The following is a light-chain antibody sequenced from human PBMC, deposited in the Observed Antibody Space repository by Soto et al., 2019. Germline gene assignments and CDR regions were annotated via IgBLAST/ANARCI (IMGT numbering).Light chain of an antibody. CDR1: SSDVGGYNY. CDR2: EFS. J-gene: IGLJ2*01. V-gene: IGLV2-14*01. Sequence: QSALTQPTSVSGSPGQSITISCTGTSSDVGGYNYVSWYQQHPGKVPKVMIFEFSNRPSGISHRFSGSKSGNTASLTISGLQDEDEADYYCSSYTTSGTLVFGGGTKLTVL. CDR3: SSYTTSGTLV.